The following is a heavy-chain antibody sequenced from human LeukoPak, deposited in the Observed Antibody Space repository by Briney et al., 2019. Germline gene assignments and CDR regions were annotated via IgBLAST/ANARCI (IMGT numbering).Heavy chain of an antibody. Sequence: ASVKVSCKASGYTFTGYGISWVRQAPGQGLEWMGWISAYNGNTNYAQKLQGRVTMTTDTSTSTAYMELRSLRSDDTAVYYCARVKGYCSSTSCYHSFDYWGQGTLVTVFS. J-gene: IGHJ4*02. V-gene: IGHV1-18*01. CDR3: ARVKGYCSSTSCYHSFDY. D-gene: IGHD2-2*01. CDR1: GYTFTGYG. CDR2: ISAYNGNT.